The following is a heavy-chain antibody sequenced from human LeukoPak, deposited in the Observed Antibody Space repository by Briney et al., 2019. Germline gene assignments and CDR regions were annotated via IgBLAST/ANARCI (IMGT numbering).Heavy chain of an antibody. CDR1: GGSISSYY. D-gene: IGHD2-8*01. J-gene: IGHJ4*02. CDR3: ARRSRVYCTNGVCYLFDY. V-gene: IGHV4-59*08. CDR2: IYYSGST. Sequence: PSETLSLTCTVSGGSISSYYWSWIRQPPGKGLEWIGYIYYSGSTNYNPSLKSRVTISVDTSKNQFSLKLSSVTAADTAVYYCARRSRVYCTNGVCYLFDYWGQGTLVTVSS.